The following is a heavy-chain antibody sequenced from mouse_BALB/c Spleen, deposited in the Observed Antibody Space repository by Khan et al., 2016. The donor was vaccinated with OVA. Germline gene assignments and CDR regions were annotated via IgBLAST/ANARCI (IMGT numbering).Heavy chain of an antibody. CDR1: GYSITSDYA. V-gene: IGHV3-2*02. D-gene: IGHD2-3*01. CDR3: ARDGSRYNYAMDY. Sequence: EVKLQESGPGLVKPSQSLSLTCTVTGYSITSDYAWNWIRQFPGNKLEWMGYISYSGSTNYNPSLKSRISITRDTSKNQFFLQLNSVTPEDTATYYCARDGSRYNYAMDYWGQGTSVTVSS. CDR2: ISYSGST. J-gene: IGHJ4*01.